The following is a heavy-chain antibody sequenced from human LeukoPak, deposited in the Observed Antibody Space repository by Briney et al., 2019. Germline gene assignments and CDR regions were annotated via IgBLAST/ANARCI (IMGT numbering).Heavy chain of an antibody. CDR2: IEHSGRT. J-gene: IGHJ4*02. CDR3: ARAQPRYGGYRYFDY. CDR1: GGSISPYW. Sequence: SETLSLTCAVSGGSISPYWWSWIRQPPGKGLEWIGYIEHSGRTGYNPSLKSRVTISVDTSKNQFSLKLSSVTAADTAVYYCARAQPRYGGYRYFDYWGQGTLVTVSS. V-gene: IGHV4-59*12. D-gene: IGHD5-12*01.